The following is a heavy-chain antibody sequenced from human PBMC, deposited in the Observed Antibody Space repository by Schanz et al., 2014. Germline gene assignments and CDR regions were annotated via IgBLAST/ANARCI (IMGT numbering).Heavy chain of an antibody. CDR3: AREVGLYDRGWFDP. Sequence: QVQLVQSGAEVKKPGASVKVSCKASGGTFSSFGINWVRQAPGQGLEWMGRIIPSLGLAKYEQKFQDKVTITADTSTTTAYMELSGLRSEDTAVYYCAREVGLYDRGWFDPWGQGTLVTVSS. D-gene: IGHD3-22*01. J-gene: IGHJ5*02. CDR1: GGTFSSFG. CDR2: IIPSLGLA. V-gene: IGHV1-69*04.